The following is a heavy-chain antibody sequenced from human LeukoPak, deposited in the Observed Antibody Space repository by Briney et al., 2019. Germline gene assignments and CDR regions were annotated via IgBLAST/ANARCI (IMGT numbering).Heavy chain of an antibody. CDR2: IYYISNT. J-gene: IGHJ2*01. V-gene: IGHV4-61*08. D-gene: IGHD6-19*01. Sequence: PSETLSLTCTVSGASVGSAGYYWSCIRQPPGGGLEWIGYIYYISNTNYNPSLKSRVTMSVDPSKNQFSLKLNSVTAADTAVYYCAREFGSGWTRSYWYFDLWGRGTLVTVSS. CDR3: AREFGSGWTRSYWYFDL. CDR1: GASVGSAGYY.